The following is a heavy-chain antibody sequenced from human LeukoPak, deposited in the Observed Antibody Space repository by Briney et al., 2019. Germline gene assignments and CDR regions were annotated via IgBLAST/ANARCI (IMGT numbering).Heavy chain of an antibody. CDR1: GFTFSNYW. V-gene: IGHV3-53*01. J-gene: IGHJ3*02. Sequence: GGSLRLSCAASGFTFSNYWVTWVRQAPGKGLEWISLIYSGGRTDYADSVKGRFTISRDNSKNMVYLQMNSLRGDDTAVYYCAGVLRGAFDIWGQGKMVAVSS. CDR3: AGVLRGAFDI. CDR2: IYSGGRT.